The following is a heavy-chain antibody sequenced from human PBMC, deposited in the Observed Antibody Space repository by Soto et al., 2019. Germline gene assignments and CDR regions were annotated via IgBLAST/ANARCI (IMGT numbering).Heavy chain of an antibody. J-gene: IGHJ3*02. D-gene: IGHD6-6*01. CDR2: INAGNGNT. Sequence: PGGSLRLSCAASGYTFTSYAMHWVRQAPGQRLEWMGWINAGNGNTKYSQKFQGRVTITRDTSASTAYMELSSLRSEDTAVYYCASVVYDAFDIWGQGTMVTVSS. CDR3: ASVVYDAFDI. V-gene: IGHV1-3*01. CDR1: GYTFTSYA.